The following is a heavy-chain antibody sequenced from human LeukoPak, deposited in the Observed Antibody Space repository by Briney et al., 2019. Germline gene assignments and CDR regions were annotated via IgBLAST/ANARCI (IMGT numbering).Heavy chain of an antibody. CDR2: ISSSGSYI. D-gene: IGHD5-12*01. CDR1: GFTFSDYN. Sequence: GGSLRLSCAASGFTFSDYNINWVRQAPGKGLEWVSSISSSGSYIYYADSVKGRFTISRDNAKNSLYLQMNSLRAEDTAVYYCARVRLRNKNWFDPWGQGTLVTVSS. V-gene: IGHV3-21*01. J-gene: IGHJ5*02. CDR3: ARVRLRNKNWFDP.